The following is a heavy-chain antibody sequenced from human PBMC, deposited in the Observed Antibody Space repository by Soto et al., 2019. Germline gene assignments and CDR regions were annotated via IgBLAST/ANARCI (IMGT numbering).Heavy chain of an antibody. CDR3: ARESEDLTSNFDY. V-gene: IGHV3-21*06. J-gene: IGHJ4*02. CDR1: GFTFTRYS. Sequence: GGSLRLSCAASGFTFTRYSMNWVRQAPGKGLEWVSSISSATNYIYYGDSMKGRFTISRDNAKNSLYLEMNSLRAEDTAVYYCARESEDLTSNFDYWAQGTLVTVSS. CDR2: ISSATNYI.